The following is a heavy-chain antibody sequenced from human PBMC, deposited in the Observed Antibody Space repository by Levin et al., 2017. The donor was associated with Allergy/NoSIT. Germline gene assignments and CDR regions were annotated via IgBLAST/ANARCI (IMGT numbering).Heavy chain of an antibody. J-gene: IGHJ3*02. CDR3: TLASTFYYYDSSGINAFDI. Sequence: GGSLRLSCTASGFTFGDYAMSWFRQAPGKGLEWVGFIRSKAYGGTTEYAASVKGRFTISRDDSKSIAYLQMNSLKTEDTAVYYCTLASTFYYYDSSGINAFDIWGQGTMVTVSS. V-gene: IGHV3-49*03. CDR1: GFTFGDYA. CDR2: IRSKAYGGTT. D-gene: IGHD3-22*01.